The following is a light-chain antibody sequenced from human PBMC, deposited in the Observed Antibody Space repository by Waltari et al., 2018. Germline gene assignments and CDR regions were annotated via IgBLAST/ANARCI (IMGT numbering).Light chain of an antibody. CDR3: QQYNNWPRT. V-gene: IGKV3-15*01. CDR2: GAS. Sequence: EIVMTQSPATLSVSPGERATLSCRASQSVSSNLAWYQQKPGQAPRLLLNGASTRATGIPARFSGSGSGTEFTLTISSLQSEDFAVYYCQQYNNWPRTFGQGTKVEIK. J-gene: IGKJ1*01. CDR1: QSVSSN.